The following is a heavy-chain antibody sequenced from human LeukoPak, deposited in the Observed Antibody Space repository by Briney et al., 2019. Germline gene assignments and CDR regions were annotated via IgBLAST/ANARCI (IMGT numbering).Heavy chain of an antibody. CDR3: AKLRGSAWFPDC. CDR1: GFTFSTYW. CDR2: LSGSGGDT. J-gene: IGHJ1*01. V-gene: IGHV3-23*01. Sequence: GGSLRLSCAASGFTFSTYWMSWVRQAPGKGLKWVSALSGSGGDTYYTDSVKGRFTISRDNSKNTLYLQMNSLRAEDTAVYYSAKLRGSAWFPDCWGQGTLVTVSS. D-gene: IGHD6-19*01.